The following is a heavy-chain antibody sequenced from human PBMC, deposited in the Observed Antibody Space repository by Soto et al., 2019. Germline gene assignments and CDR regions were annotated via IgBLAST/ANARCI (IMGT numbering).Heavy chain of an antibody. CDR3: ARVASYYYDSSGYFDY. J-gene: IGHJ4*02. V-gene: IGHV3-11*01. D-gene: IGHD3-22*01. CDR2: ISSSGSTI. Sequence: GGSLRLSRAASGFTFSDYYMSWIRQAPGKGLEWVSYISSSGSTIYYADSVKGRFTISRDNAKNSLYLQMNSLRAEDTAVYYCARVASYYYDSSGYFDYWGQGTLVTVSS. CDR1: GFTFSDYY.